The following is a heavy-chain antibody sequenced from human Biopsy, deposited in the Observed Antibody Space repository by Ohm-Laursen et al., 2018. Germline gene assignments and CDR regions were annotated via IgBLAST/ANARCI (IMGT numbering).Heavy chain of an antibody. CDR3: VRGGSGSFPFDY. CDR1: GGSINSYY. V-gene: IGHV4-4*07. Sequence: PSDTLSLTWTVSGGSINSYYWSWMRQPAGKGLEWIGRLFTSGTTNYSPSLNNRVTMSVDTSKNQFSLRLTSVTAADTAVYYCVRGGSGSFPFDYWGPGTLVTVSS. D-gene: IGHD3-10*01. J-gene: IGHJ4*02. CDR2: LFTSGTT.